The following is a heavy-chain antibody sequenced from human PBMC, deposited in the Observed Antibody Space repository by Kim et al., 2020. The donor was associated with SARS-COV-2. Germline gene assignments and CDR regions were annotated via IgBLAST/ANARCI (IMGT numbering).Heavy chain of an antibody. D-gene: IGHD6-19*01. J-gene: IGHJ2*01. CDR2: IYYSGST. V-gene: IGHV4-39*01. Sequence: SETLSLTCTVSGGSISSSSYYWGWIRQPPGKGLEWIGSIYYSGSTYYNPSLKSRVTISVDTSKNQFSLKQSSVTAADTAVYYCARPVASIAVAGDWYFDLWGRGTLVTVSS. CDR1: GGSISSSSYY. CDR3: ARPVASIAVAGDWYFDL.